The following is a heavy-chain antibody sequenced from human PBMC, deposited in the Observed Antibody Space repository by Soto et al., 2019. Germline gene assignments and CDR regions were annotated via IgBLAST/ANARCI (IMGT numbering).Heavy chain of an antibody. CDR1: GGSISSSNW. Sequence: PSETLSLTCAVSGGSISSSNWWSWVRQPPGKGLEWIGEIYHSGSTNYNPSLKSRVTISVDKSKNQFSLKLSSVTAADTAVYYCARDLVVGAPDAFDIWGQGTMVTVSS. V-gene: IGHV4-4*02. J-gene: IGHJ3*02. CDR2: IYHSGST. D-gene: IGHD1-26*01. CDR3: ARDLVVGAPDAFDI.